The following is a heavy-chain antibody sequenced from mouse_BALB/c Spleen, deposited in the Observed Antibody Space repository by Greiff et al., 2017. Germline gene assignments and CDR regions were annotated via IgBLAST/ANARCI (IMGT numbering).Heavy chain of an antibody. J-gene: IGHJ3*01. CDR3: ARGYGNAFAY. D-gene: IGHD2-10*02. CDR2: ISYSGST. Sequence: VQLQQSGPGLVKPSQSLSLTCTVTGYSITSDYAWNWIRQFPGNKLEWMGYISYSGSTSYNPSLKSRISITRDTSKNQFFLQLNSVTTEDTATYYCARGYGNAFAYWGQGTLVTVSA. V-gene: IGHV3-2*02. CDR1: GYSITSDYA.